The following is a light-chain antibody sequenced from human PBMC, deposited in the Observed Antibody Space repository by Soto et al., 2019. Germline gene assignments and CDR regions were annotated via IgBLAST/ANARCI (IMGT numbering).Light chain of an antibody. CDR2: GVT. V-gene: IGLV2-14*01. CDR3: SSYTSASTLLYL. Sequence: QSARTQPASVSGSPGQSITMSCTGTSSDVGGYNYVSWYQQHPGIAPKLLIYGVTNRPSGVSPRFSGSKSGNTASLTISGLQAEDEADYHCSSYTSASTLLYLFGTGTKLTVL. J-gene: IGLJ1*01. CDR1: SSDVGGYNY.